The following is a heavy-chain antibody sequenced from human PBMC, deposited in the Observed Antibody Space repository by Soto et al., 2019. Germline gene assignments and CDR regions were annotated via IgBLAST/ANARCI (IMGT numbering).Heavy chain of an antibody. Sequence: PSETLSLSCAVYGGSFSGYYWSWIRQPPGKGLEWIGEINHSGSTNYNPSLKSRVTISVDKSKNQSSLKLSSVTAADTAVYYCAREAVAAAYYYYGMDVWGQGTTVTVSS. V-gene: IGHV4-34*01. D-gene: IGHD2-15*01. CDR1: GGSFSGYY. J-gene: IGHJ6*02. CDR2: INHSGST. CDR3: AREAVAAAYYYYGMDV.